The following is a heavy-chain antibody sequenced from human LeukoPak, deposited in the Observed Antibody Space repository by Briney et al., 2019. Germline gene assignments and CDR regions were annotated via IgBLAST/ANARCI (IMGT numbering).Heavy chain of an antibody. V-gene: IGHV3-21*01. CDR2: ISSRSSYI. Sequence: PGGSLRLSCAASGFTFSTYTMNWVRQAPGKGLEWVSSISSRSSYIYYADSVKGRFTISRDNAKNSLYLQMNSLRAEDTALYYCARDRWGYSYGGDWGQGTLVTVSS. J-gene: IGHJ4*02. CDR3: ARDRWGYSYGGD. CDR1: GFTFSTYT. D-gene: IGHD5-18*01.